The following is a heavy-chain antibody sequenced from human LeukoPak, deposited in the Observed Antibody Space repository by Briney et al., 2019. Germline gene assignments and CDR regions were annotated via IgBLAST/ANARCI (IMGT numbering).Heavy chain of an antibody. J-gene: IGHJ5*02. D-gene: IGHD3-10*01. Sequence: SQTLSLTCAISGDSVSSNSAAWNWIRRSPSRGLEWLGRTYYRSKWYNDYAVSVKSRITINPDTSKNQFSLQLNSVTPEDTAVYYCARSQYYYGSGSYYKRGFDPWGQGTLVTVSS. V-gene: IGHV6-1*01. CDR1: GDSVSSNSAA. CDR2: TYYRSKWYN. CDR3: ARSQYYYGSGSYYKRGFDP.